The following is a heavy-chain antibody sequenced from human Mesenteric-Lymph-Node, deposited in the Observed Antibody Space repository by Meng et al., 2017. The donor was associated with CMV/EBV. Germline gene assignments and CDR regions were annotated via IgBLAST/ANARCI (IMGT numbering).Heavy chain of an antibody. D-gene: IGHD2-8*02. CDR3: VRILNTGINGRGWFDL. V-gene: IGHV4-39*07. CDR1: GSIASSTYY. CDR2: VSYTGDT. J-gene: IGHJ5*01. Sequence: GSIASSTYYWGWIRQPPGKGLEWIGSVSYTGDTDYNASLRSRVTMSVDTSQSQFFLKVNSVTAADTAVYSCVRILNTGINGRGWFDLWGQGVLVTVSS.